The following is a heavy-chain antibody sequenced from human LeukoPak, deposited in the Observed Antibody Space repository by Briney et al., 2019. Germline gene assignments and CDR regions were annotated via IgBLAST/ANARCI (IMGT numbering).Heavy chain of an antibody. D-gene: IGHD3-10*01. CDR2: ISSSSSYT. J-gene: IGHJ3*02. CDR1: GFTFSDYY. V-gene: IGHV3-11*05. CDR3: ARGEFMVRGAIGAFDI. Sequence: PGGSLRLSCAASGFTFSDYYMSWIRQAPGKGLEWVSYISSSSSYTNYADSVKGRFTISRDNAKNSLYLQMNSLRAEDTAVYYCARGEFMVRGAIGAFDIWGQGTMVTVSS.